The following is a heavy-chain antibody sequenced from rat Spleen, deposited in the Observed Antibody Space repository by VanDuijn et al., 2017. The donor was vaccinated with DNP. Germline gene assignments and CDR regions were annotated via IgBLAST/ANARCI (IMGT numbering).Heavy chain of an antibody. CDR1: GITFSDHN. CDR2: ITNTGGST. J-gene: IGHJ2*01. CDR3: TTGLSDY. V-gene: IGHV5-20*01. D-gene: IGHD1-6*01. Sequence: EVQLVESGGGLVQPGRSLKLSCAVSGITFSDHNMAWVRQAPKTSLEWVASITNTGGSTYYPDSVKGRFTISRDNAKSTLYLQMNSLRSEDTATYYCTTGLSDYWGQGVMVTVSS.